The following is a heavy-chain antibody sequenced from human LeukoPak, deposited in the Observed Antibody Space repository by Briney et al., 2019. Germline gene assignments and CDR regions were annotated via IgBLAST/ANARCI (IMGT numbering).Heavy chain of an antibody. CDR2: ISGSGGST. J-gene: IGHJ6*02. V-gene: IGHV3-23*01. CDR1: GFTFSSYA. CDR3: AKDPKGRYYYYGMDV. Sequence: GGSLRLSCAASGFTFSSYAMRWVRQAPGKGLEWVSAISGSGGSTYYADSVKGRFTISRDNSKNTLYLQMNSLRAEDTAVYYCAKDPKGRYYYYGMDVWGQGTTVTVSS. D-gene: IGHD3-10*01.